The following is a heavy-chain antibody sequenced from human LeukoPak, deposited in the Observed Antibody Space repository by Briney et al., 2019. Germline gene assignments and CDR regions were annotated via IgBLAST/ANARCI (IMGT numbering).Heavy chain of an antibody. Sequence: ASVKVSCKASGYTFTGYYMHWVRQAPGQGLEWMGWINPNSGGTNYAQKFQGRVTMTRDTSISTAHMELSRLRSDDTAVYYCARSNGITGTLPHYWGQGTLVTVSS. CDR2: INPNSGGT. D-gene: IGHD1-7*01. CDR3: ARSNGITGTLPHY. V-gene: IGHV1-2*02. J-gene: IGHJ4*02. CDR1: GYTFTGYY.